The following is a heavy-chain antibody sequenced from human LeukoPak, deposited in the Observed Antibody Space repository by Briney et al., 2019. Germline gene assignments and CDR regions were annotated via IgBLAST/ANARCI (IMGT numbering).Heavy chain of an antibody. D-gene: IGHD2-15*01. V-gene: IGHV4-61*01. Sequence: SETLSLTCTVSGYSISSGYYWGWIRQPPGKGLECIGYIYYSDSTNYNPSLKSRVTVSVDTSKNQFSLKLSFVTAADTAVYYCARFPGSAEYRHYYYMDVWGKGTTVTVSS. CDR1: GYSISSGYY. CDR2: IYYSDST. J-gene: IGHJ6*03. CDR3: ARFPGSAEYRHYYYMDV.